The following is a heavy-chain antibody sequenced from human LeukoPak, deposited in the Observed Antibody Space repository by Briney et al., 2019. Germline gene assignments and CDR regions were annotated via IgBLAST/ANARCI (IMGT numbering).Heavy chain of an antibody. Sequence: GASVKVSCKASGGTFSSYAISWVRQAPGQGLEWMGGIIPIFGTANYAQKFQGRVTITADESTSTAYMEPSSLRSEDTAVYYCARGSRGWLQLYQFDYWGQGTLVTVSS. V-gene: IGHV1-69*13. CDR2: IIPIFGTA. CDR3: ARGSRGWLQLYQFDY. CDR1: GGTFSSYA. D-gene: IGHD5-24*01. J-gene: IGHJ4*02.